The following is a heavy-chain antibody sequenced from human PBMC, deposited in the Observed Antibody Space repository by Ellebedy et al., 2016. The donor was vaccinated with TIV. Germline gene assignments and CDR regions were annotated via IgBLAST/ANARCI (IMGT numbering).Heavy chain of an antibody. CDR3: ARGAGYFDY. CDR2: TYYSGST. CDR1: GGSISSSSYY. D-gene: IGHD6-19*01. J-gene: IGHJ4*02. Sequence: MPSETLSLTCTVSGGSISSSSYYWGWIRQPPGKGLEWIGSTYYSGSTYYNPSLKSRVTISVDTSKNQFSLKLSSVTAADTAVYYCARGAGYFDYWGQGTLVTVSS. V-gene: IGHV4-39*07.